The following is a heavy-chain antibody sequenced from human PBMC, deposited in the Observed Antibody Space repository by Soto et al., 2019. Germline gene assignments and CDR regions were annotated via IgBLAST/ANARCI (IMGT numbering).Heavy chain of an antibody. CDR3: AKDGLFHPLLWFPPLAMDV. D-gene: IGHD3-10*01. CDR1: GFTFSSYG. J-gene: IGHJ6*02. V-gene: IGHV3-30*18. CDR2: ISYDGSNK. Sequence: GGSLRLSCAASGFTFSSYGMHWVRQAPGKGLEWVAVISYDGSNKYYADSVKGRFTISRDNSKNTLYLQMNSLRAEDTAVYYCAKDGLFHPLLWFPPLAMDVWGQGPTVTLSS.